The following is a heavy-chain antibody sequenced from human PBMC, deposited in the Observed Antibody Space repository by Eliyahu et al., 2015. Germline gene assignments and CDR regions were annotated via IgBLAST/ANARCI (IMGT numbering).Heavy chain of an antibody. CDR1: GYSISSGYY. CDR3: ARDSPTGTTELDY. J-gene: IGHJ4*02. V-gene: IGHV4-38-2*02. D-gene: IGHD1-7*01. CDR2: IFYTGST. Sequence: QVQLQESGPGLVKPSETLSLTCVVSGYSISSGYYWGWIRQPPGKGLELVGSIFYTGSTYYNASLKSRVTISVDTSRNQFSLKLSSVTAADTAVYYCARDSPTGTTELDYWGQGTLVTVSS.